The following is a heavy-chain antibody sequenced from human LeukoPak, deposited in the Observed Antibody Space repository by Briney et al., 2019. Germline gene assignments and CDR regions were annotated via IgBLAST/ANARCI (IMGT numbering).Heavy chain of an antibody. V-gene: IGHV4-30-4*01. D-gene: IGHD2-2*02. CDR2: IYYSGSI. Sequence: PSETLSLTCTVSGGSISSGDYYWSWIRQPPGTGLEWIGYIYYSGSIYYNPSLKSRVTISVDTSKNQFSLKLSSVTAADTAVYYCARAVHCSSTSCYMGLDWFDPWGQGTLVTVSS. CDR3: ARAVHCSSTSCYMGLDWFDP. J-gene: IGHJ5*02. CDR1: GGSISSGDYY.